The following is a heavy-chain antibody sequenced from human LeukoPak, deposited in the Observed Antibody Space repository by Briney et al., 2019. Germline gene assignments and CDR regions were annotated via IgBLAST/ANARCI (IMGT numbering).Heavy chain of an antibody. J-gene: IGHJ3*02. CDR3: ARDFHSHYYGSGSYYAFDI. CDR2: IYYSGST. D-gene: IGHD3-10*01. V-gene: IGHV4-59*01. CDR1: GGSISSYY. Sequence: SETPSLTCTVSGGSISSYYWSWVRQPPGKGLEWIGYIYYSGSTNYNPSLKSRVTISVDTSKNQFSLKLSSVTAADTAVYYCARDFHSHYYGSGSYYAFDIWGQGTMVTVSS.